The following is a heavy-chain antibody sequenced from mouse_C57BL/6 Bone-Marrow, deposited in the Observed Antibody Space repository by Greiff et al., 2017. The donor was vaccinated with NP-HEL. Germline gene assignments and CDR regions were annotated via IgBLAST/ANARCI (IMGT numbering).Heavy chain of an antibody. Sequence: EVKLQESGPVLVKPGASVKMSCKASGYTFTDYYMNWVKQSHGKSLEWIGVINPYNGGTSYNQKFKGKATLTVDKSSSTAYMELNSLTSEDSAVYYCAGDPVVDFDYWGQGTTLTVSS. D-gene: IGHD1-1*01. CDR1: GYTFTDYY. CDR3: AGDPVVDFDY. J-gene: IGHJ2*01. V-gene: IGHV1-19*01. CDR2: INPYNGGT.